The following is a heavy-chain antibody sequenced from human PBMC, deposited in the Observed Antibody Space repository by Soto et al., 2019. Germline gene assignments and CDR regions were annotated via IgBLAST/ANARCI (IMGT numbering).Heavy chain of an antibody. CDR2: IIPIFGTA. CDR1: GGTFSSYA. Sequence: QVQLVQSGAEVKKPGSSVKVSCKASGGTFSSYAISWVRQAPGQGLEWMGGIIPIFGTANYAQKFQGRVTITADKSTSTAYMELSSLRSEDTAVYYCARDQALNGGNCEIYYYYGMDVWGQGTTVTVSS. CDR3: ARDQALNGGNCEIYYYYGMDV. D-gene: IGHD2-15*01. J-gene: IGHJ6*02. V-gene: IGHV1-69*06.